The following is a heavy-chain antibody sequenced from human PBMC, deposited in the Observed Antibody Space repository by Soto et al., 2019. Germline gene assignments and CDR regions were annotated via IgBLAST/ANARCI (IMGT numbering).Heavy chain of an antibody. V-gene: IGHV4-61*01. Sequence: QVQLQESGPGLVKPSETLSLTCTVSGGSVSSGSYYWSWIRQPPGKGLEWIGYIYYSGSTNYNPSLKSRVTISVDTSNNQFSLKLSSVTAADTAVYYCARADSGSYSISYVLGYWGQGTLVTVSS. D-gene: IGHD1-26*01. J-gene: IGHJ4*02. CDR1: GGSVSSGSYY. CDR2: IYYSGST. CDR3: ARADSGSYSISYVLGY.